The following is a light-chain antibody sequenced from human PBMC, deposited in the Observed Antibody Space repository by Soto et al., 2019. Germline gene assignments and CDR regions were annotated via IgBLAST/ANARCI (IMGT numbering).Light chain of an antibody. V-gene: IGKV3-15*01. CDR3: QQYNNWPSWT. Sequence: EIVMTQSPVTLSVSPGERVTLSCRASQSVSSNLAWYQQKPGQAPSLLIYGAFTRATGIPARFSGSGSGTEFTLTISSLQSEDFAVYYCQQYNNWPSWTFGQGT. CDR2: GAF. J-gene: IGKJ1*01. CDR1: QSVSSN.